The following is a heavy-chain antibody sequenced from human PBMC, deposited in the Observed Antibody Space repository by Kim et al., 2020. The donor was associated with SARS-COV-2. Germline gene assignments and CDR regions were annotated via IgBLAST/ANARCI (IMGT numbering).Heavy chain of an antibody. V-gene: IGHV3-23*01. J-gene: IGHJ3*02. D-gene: IGHD2-15*01. Sequence: GGSTYYADAVKGRFTICRDNSRNSLYLQMDSLRVEDMAVYHCAKVLNCSICGQGTMVTVSS. CDR3: AKVLNCSI. CDR2: GGST.